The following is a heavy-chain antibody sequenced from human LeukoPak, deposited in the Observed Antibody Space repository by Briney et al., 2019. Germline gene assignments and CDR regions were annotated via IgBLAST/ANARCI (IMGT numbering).Heavy chain of an antibody. CDR2: ISSSSSYI. CDR1: GFTFSIYA. V-gene: IGHV3-21*01. J-gene: IGHJ4*02. Sequence: GGSLRLSCAASGFTFSIYAMSWVRQAPGKGLEWVSSISSSSSYIYYADSVKGRFTISRDNAKNSLYLQMNSLRAEDTAVYYCAREGDCYSDYWGQGTLVTVSS. D-gene: IGHD2-21*02. CDR3: AREGDCYSDY.